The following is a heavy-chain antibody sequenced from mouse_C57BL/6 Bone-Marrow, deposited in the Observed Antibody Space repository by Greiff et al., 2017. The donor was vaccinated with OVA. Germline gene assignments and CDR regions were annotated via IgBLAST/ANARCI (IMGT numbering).Heavy chain of an antibody. CDR3: ARRDYYGSSHFDY. CDR1: GYTFTSYG. V-gene: IGHV1-81*01. J-gene: IGHJ2*01. D-gene: IGHD1-1*01. CDR2: IYPRSGNT. Sequence: VKLVESGAELARPGASVKLSCKASGYTFTSYGISWVKQRTGQGLEWIGEIYPRSGNTYYNEKFKGKATLTADKSSSTAYMERRSLTSEDSAVYFCARRDYYGSSHFDYWGQGTTLTVSS.